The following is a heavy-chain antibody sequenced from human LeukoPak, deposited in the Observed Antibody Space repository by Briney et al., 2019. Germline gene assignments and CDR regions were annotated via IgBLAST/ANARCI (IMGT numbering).Heavy chain of an antibody. V-gene: IGHV1-18*01. CDR1: GYTFTTYG. CDR2: ISAYSGST. Sequence: GSAVNVSCKASGYTFTTYGNSWGRHAQGHGLECMGWISAYSGSTNYAQNLQGRVTMTTDTSTSTAYMELRSLRSDDTAVYYCARHYGGTFFDYWGQGTLVTVSS. J-gene: IGHJ4*02. D-gene: IGHD4-23*01. CDR3: ARHYGGTFFDY.